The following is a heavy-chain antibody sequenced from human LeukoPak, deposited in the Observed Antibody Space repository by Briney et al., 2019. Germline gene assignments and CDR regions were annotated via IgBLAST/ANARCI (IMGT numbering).Heavy chain of an antibody. CDR3: ARREGIAARLHYYYYMDV. D-gene: IGHD6-6*01. Sequence: GGSLRLSCAASGFTFSSYSMNWVRQAPGKGLEWDSSISSSSSYIYYADSVKGRFTISRDNAKNSLYLQMNSLRAEVTAVYYCARREGIAARLHYYYYMDVWGKGTTVTVSS. V-gene: IGHV3-21*01. J-gene: IGHJ6*03. CDR1: GFTFSSYS. CDR2: ISSSSSYI.